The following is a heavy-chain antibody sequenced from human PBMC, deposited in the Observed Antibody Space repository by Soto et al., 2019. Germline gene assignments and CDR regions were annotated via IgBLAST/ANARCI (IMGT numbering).Heavy chain of an antibody. CDR3: AHRPSLAAASAGWFDP. V-gene: IGHV2-5*02. D-gene: IGHD6-13*01. CDR1: GFSLSTSGVG. CDR2: IYWDDDK. J-gene: IGHJ5*02. Sequence: QITLKESGPPLVKPTQTLTLTCTFSGFSLSTSGVGVGWIRQPPGKALEWLALIYWDDDKRYSPSLKSRLTITKDTSKNQVVLTMTNMDPVDTATYYCAHRPSLAAASAGWFDPWGQGTLVTVSS.